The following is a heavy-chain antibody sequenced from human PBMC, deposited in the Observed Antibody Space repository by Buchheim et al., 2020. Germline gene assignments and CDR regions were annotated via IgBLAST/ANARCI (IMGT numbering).Heavy chain of an antibody. J-gene: IGHJ6*02. CDR1: GFTFSSYS. CDR3: ASTCSSTSCHSTYGMDV. Sequence: EVQLVESGGGLVQPGGSLRLSCAASGFTFSSYSMNWVRQAPGKGLEWVSYISSSSSTIYYADSVKGRFTISRDNAKNSLYLQMNSLRAEDTAVYYCASTCSSTSCHSTYGMDVWGQGTT. V-gene: IGHV3-48*04. CDR2: ISSSSSTI. D-gene: IGHD2-2*01.